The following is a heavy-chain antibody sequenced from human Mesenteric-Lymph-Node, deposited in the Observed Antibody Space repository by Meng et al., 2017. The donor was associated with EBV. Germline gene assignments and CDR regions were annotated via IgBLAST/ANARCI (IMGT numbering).Heavy chain of an antibody. Sequence: LQESRPGLGKPSDTLSLNCTVCGDSVSSERKYWSWIRKSPGKGLEWIGYMYYSGITKYNPSLKSRVTISVDTSKNQFSLKLSSVTAADTALYYCARDLGYSGYYPAYWGQGTLVTVSS. V-gene: IGHV4-61*01. CDR1: GDSVSSERKY. CDR3: ARDLGYSGYYPAY. D-gene: IGHD5-12*01. J-gene: IGHJ4*02. CDR2: MYYSGIT.